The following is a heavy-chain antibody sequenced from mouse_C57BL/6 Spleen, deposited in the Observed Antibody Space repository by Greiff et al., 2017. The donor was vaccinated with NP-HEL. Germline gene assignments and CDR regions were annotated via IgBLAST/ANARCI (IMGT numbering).Heavy chain of an antibody. Sequence: VKLMESGPGLVQPSQSLSITCTVSGFSLTSYGVHWVRQSPGKGLEWLGVIWSGGSTDYNAAFISRLSISKDNSKSQVFFKMNSLQADDTAIYYCARTNYSKPYYYAMDYWGQGTSVTVSS. J-gene: IGHJ4*01. CDR1: GFSLTSYG. CDR3: ARTNYSKPYYYAMDY. CDR2: IWSGGST. V-gene: IGHV2-2*01. D-gene: IGHD2-5*01.